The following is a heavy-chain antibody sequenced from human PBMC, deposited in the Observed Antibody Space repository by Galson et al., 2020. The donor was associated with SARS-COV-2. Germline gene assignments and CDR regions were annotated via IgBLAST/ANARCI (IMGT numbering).Heavy chain of an antibody. V-gene: IGHV3-74*01. CDR2: IYSEGSST. CDR3: AKDQGNEYGDQLDY. D-gene: IGHD4-17*01. J-gene: IGHJ4*02. CDR1: GFTFSSYW. Sequence: GESLKISCAASGFTFSSYWMHWVRQAPGKGLVWVSRIYSEGSSTSYADSVKGRFTISRDNSKNTLYLQMNSLRAEDTAVYYCAKDQGNEYGDQLDYWGQGTLVTVSS.